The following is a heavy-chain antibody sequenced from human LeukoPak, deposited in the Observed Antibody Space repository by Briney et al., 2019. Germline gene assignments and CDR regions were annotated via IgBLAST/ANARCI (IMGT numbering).Heavy chain of an antibody. CDR3: AKDGLDATVAGPFDY. J-gene: IGHJ4*02. CDR1: GFPFRTYW. D-gene: IGHD6-19*01. Sequence: GGSLRLSCAASGFPFRTYWMSWVRQAPGKGLEWVANINQDGSEKYYVDSVKGRFTLSRDNAKNSLYLQMNSLTVEDTAVYYCAKDGLDATVAGPFDYWGQGTLVTVSS. CDR2: INQDGSEK. V-gene: IGHV3-7*01.